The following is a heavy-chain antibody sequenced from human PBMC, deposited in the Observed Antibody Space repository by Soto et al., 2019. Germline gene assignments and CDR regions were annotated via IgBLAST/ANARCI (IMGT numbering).Heavy chain of an antibody. V-gene: IGHV3-66*01. CDR2: IYSTGGT. Sequence: PVGSLRLSCAASGFTVSNNYMSWVRQAPGKGLEWVSHIYSTGGTEYAESVKGRFTISRDNSKNTLYLQMNRLKAEDTAVYYCATRMTTAPYWGQGTLVTVSS. CDR1: GFTVSNNY. J-gene: IGHJ4*02. D-gene: IGHD4-17*01. CDR3: ATRMTTAPY.